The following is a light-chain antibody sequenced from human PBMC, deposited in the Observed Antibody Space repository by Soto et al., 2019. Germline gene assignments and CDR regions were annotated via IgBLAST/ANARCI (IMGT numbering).Light chain of an antibody. Sequence: MTQSLSALSASEGDRDTISCRASQGIGNALGWYQQKPGKPPEVLIYGASKLQSGVPPRFSGSGSGTEDSLATSSRQQDDDVTVYYLQHNNYSCTFGQGTKVDIK. J-gene: IGKJ1*01. V-gene: IGKV1-6*01. CDR1: QGIGNA. CDR2: GAS. CDR3: LQHNNYSCT.